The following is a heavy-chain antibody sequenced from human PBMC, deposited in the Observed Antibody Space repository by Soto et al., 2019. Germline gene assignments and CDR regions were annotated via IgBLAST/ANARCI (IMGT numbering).Heavy chain of an antibody. Sequence: QLQLQESGPGLVKPSETLSLTCIVSGGSITRNNHYWGWIRQSPGQGLEWIGSILYSGSTNYNPSLTSRVTLSVETSKNQFSLKMSSVTAADTAVYYCARLGSSGWYQGSYFDYWGQGTLVTVSA. CDR2: ILYSGST. CDR1: GGSITRNNHY. D-gene: IGHD6-19*01. V-gene: IGHV4-39*01. CDR3: ARLGSSGWYQGSYFDY. J-gene: IGHJ4*02.